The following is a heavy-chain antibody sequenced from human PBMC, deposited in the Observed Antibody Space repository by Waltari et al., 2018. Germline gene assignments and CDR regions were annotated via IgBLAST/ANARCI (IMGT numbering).Heavy chain of an antibody. CDR1: GFTFSSYN. Sequence: EVQLVESGEGVVKPGGCLRLSCAASGFTFSSYNMNWVRQAPGKGLEWVSIISYSSSYIYYADSVKGRFTVSRDNAKNSLYLQMNSLRAEDTAVYYCARDHEYGGKADYWGQGTLVTVSS. CDR2: ISYSSSYI. D-gene: IGHD4-17*01. V-gene: IGHV3-21*01. J-gene: IGHJ4*02. CDR3: ARDHEYGGKADY.